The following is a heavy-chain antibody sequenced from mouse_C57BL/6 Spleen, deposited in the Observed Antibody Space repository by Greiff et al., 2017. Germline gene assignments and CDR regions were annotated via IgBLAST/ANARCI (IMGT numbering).Heavy chain of an antibody. D-gene: IGHD2-2*01. CDR2: IYPGDGDT. J-gene: IGHJ2*01. CDR3: ARGLRDY. V-gene: IGHV1-82*01. CDR1: GYAFSSSW. Sequence: VQLQQSGPELVKPGASVKISCKASGYAFSSSWMNWVKQRPGKGLEWIGRIYPGDGDTNYNVKFKGKATRTADKSSSTAYMQLSSLTSEDAAVYVCARGLRDYWGQGTTLTVSS.